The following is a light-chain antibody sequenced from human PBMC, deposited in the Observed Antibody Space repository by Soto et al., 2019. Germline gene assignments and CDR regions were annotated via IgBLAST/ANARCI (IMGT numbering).Light chain of an antibody. J-gene: IGLJ2*01. CDR3: AAWMDSLNGVV. CDR1: SSNIGNNA. Sequence: QSVLTQPPSVSEAPRQRVTISCSGSSSNIGNNAVNWYQQLPGKAPKLLIYYDDLLPSGVSDRFSGSKSGTSASLAISGLKSEDEADYYGAAWMDSLNGVVFGGGTMVTVL. V-gene: IGLV1-36*01. CDR2: YDD.